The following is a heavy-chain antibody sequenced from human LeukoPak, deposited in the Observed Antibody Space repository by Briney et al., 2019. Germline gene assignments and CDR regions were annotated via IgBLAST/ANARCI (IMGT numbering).Heavy chain of an antibody. J-gene: IGHJ6*02. V-gene: IGHV4-4*02. Sequence: SETLSLTCAVSGGSISSSNWWSWVRQPPGKGLEWIGEIYHSGSTNYNPSLKSRVTISVDKSKNQFSLKLSSVTAADTAVYYCARDLTVGASYYYYGMDVWGQGTTVTVSS. D-gene: IGHD1-26*01. CDR1: GGSISSSNW. CDR2: IYHSGST. CDR3: ARDLTVGASYYYYGMDV.